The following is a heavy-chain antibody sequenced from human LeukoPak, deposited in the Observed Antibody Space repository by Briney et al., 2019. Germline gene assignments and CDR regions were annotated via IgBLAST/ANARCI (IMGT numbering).Heavy chain of an antibody. CDR1: GFTFSSYG. CDR2: ISYDGGHK. J-gene: IGHJ3*01. CDR3: AKDIQLST. V-gene: IGHV3-30*18. D-gene: IGHD5-24*01. Sequence: GGSLRLSCAASGFTFSSYGMHWVRQAPGKGLEWVAVISYDGGHKYYADSVKGRFTISRDNSKNTLYLQMNSLRVEDTAMYFCAKDIQLSTWGLGTMVTVSS.